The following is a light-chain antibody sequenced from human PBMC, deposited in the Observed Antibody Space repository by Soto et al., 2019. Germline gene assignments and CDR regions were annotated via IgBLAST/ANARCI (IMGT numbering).Light chain of an antibody. CDR1: SGYSNYK. J-gene: IGLJ2*01. CDR3: GADHGSGSNFVYLV. Sequence: QPVLTQPPSASASLGASVTLTCTLSSGYSNYKVDWYQQRPGKGPRFVMRVGTGGIVGSKGDGIPDRFSVLGSGLNRYLTIKNIQEEYESDYHCGADHGSGSNFVYLVFGGGTKLTVL. CDR2: VGTGGIVG. V-gene: IGLV9-49*01.